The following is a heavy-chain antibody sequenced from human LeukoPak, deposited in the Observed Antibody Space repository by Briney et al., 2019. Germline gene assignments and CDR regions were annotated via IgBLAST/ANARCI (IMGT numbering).Heavy chain of an antibody. CDR2: IYYSGST. V-gene: IGHV4-59*12. CDR1: GGSISSYY. J-gene: IGHJ5*02. D-gene: IGHD2-2*01. Sequence: SETLSLTCTVSGGSISSYYWSWIRQPPGKGLEWIGYIYYSGSTNYNPSLKSRVTISVDTSKNQFPLKLSSVTAADTAVYYCAREVVVVPAAPPTWFDPWGQGTLVTVSS. CDR3: AREVVVVPAAPPTWFDP.